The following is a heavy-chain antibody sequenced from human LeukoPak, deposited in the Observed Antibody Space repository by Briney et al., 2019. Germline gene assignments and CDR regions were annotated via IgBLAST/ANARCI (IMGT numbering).Heavy chain of an antibody. CDR2: IKSKTDGGTI. CDR1: ELTFSNAW. CDR3: TTYPVLYSYSLDY. Sequence: GGSLRLPCAALELTFSNAWMRWVRQAPGKGRKWVGRIKSKTDGGTIDYPAPVKGRFTISRDESQNTLYLQMNSLKTQDTAVLYCTTYPVLYSYSLDYWGQGTLVTVSS. J-gene: IGHJ4*02. D-gene: IGHD5-18*01. V-gene: IGHV3-15*01.